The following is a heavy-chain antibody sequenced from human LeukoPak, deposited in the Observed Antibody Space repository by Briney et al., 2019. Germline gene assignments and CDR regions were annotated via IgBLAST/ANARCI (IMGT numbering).Heavy chain of an antibody. V-gene: IGHV1-69*13. D-gene: IGHD3-10*01. CDR2: TIPIFGTA. Sequence: SVKVSCKASGYTFINYAISWVRQAPGQGLEWMGGTIPIFGTAHYAQKFQGRVTIAADGSTSTVYMELSSLRSEDTAVYYCARAHSRNYYYYGIDVWGQGTTVTVSS. CDR1: GYTFINYA. CDR3: ARAHSRNYYYYGIDV. J-gene: IGHJ6*02.